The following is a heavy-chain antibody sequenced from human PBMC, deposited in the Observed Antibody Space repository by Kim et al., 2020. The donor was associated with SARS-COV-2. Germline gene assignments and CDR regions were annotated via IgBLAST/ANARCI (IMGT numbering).Heavy chain of an antibody. V-gene: IGHV3-23*01. CDR2: IDGSVDTT. CDR3: AKDQPISKGSKRMIKVRDY. Sequence: GGSLRLSCAASGFTFSNYGMNWVRQAPGKGLEWVSSIDGSVDTTHYADSVKGRFTISRDNSKHRVFIQMDSLRTEDTAVYFCAKDQPISKGSKRMIKVRDYWGQETLVSVSS. D-gene: IGHD3-16*01. CDR1: GFTFSNYG. J-gene: IGHJ4*02.